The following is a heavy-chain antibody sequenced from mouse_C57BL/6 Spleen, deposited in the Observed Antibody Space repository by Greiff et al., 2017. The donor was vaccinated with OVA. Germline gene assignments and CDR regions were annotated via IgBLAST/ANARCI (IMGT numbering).Heavy chain of an antibody. V-gene: IGHV1-22*01. J-gene: IGHJ2*01. CDR3: ARGGRFYYFDY. Sequence: EVQLQQSGPELVKMSCKASGYTFTDYNMHWVKQSHGKSLEWIGYINPNNGGTSYNQKFKGKATLTVNKSSSTAYMELRSLTSEDSAVYYCARGGRFYYFDYWGQGTTLTVSS. CDR1: GYTFTDYN. CDR2: INPNNGGT.